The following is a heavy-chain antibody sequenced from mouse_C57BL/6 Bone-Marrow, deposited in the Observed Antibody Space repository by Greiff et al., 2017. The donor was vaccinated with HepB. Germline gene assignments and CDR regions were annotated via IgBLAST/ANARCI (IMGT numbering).Heavy chain of an antibody. CDR3: ARRDLFGY. CDR2: INSNDGTT. Sequence: EVKLVESGGGLVQPGGSLKLSCAASGFTFSLYGMSWVRQTPDKRLELVASINSNDGTTYYADTIKGRFTITRDNAKNTLYLQMSSLKSEDTAMYYCARRDLFGYWGQGTLVTVSA. CDR1: GFTFSLYG. D-gene: IGHD3-3*01. J-gene: IGHJ3*01. V-gene: IGHV5-6-3*01.